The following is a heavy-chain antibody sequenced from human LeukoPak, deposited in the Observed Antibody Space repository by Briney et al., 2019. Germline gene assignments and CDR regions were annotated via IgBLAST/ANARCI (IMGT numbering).Heavy chain of an antibody. Sequence: GGSLRLSCAASGFTFSSYSMNWVRQAPGKGLECVSVFYSGGTTHYADSVQGRFTVSADYSKNTLYLDMNNLRAEDTAVYYCAKVSFGAASEWFDPWGQGTLVSVSS. CDR2: FYSGGTT. J-gene: IGHJ5*02. CDR1: GFTFSSYS. CDR3: AKVSFGAASEWFDP. D-gene: IGHD3-3*01. V-gene: IGHV3-53*01.